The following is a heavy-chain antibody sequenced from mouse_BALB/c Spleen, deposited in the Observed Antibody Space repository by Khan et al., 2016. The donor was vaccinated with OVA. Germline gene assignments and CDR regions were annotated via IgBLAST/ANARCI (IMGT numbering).Heavy chain of an antibody. Sequence: VQLKQSGPELVRPGASVKISCKASGYSFTGYFMNWVMQRHGKSLEWIGRINPHTGDTFYNQRFKDKATLTVDESSSTAHMELRSLASEDSAVYYCTRSYRSDFDYWGQGTTLTVSS. D-gene: IGHD1-1*01. CDR3: TRSYRSDFDY. V-gene: IGHV1-20*02. J-gene: IGHJ2*01. CDR1: GYSFTGYF. CDR2: INPHTGDT.